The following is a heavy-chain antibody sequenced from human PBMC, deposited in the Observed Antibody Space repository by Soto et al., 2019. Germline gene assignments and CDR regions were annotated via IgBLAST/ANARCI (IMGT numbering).Heavy chain of an antibody. CDR2: VYFSGNT. Sequence: QVQLQESGPGLVKPSETLSLTCTVSGGSLSSYYWTWIRQSPGKGLEWIGYVYFSGNTNYNPSLKSRVTISIDTSKNQVSLRLASVTAADTAFYYCGSVRPSGYVLSWGQGTLVTVSS. CDR3: GSVRPSGYVLS. D-gene: IGHD6-25*01. CDR1: GGSLSSYY. V-gene: IGHV4-59*01. J-gene: IGHJ5*02.